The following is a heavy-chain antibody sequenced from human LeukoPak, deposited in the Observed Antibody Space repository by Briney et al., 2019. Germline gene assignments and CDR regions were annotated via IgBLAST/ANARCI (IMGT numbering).Heavy chain of an antibody. Sequence: PGGTLRLSCAASGFTFSSYGMSWVRQAPGKGLEWVSAIETGGASTYYADSVKGRFSISRDNSKNTLYLQMNSLRAEDTAVYYCAKDFGGAGSYQCPFDYWGQGTLVTVSS. V-gene: IGHV3-23*01. J-gene: IGHJ4*02. D-gene: IGHD3-10*01. CDR3: AKDFGGAGSYQCPFDY. CDR1: GFTFSSYG. CDR2: IETGGAST.